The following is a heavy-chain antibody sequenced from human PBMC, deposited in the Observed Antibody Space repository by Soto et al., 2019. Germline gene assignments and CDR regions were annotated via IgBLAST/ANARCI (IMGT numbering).Heavy chain of an antibody. CDR2: ISDSASYA. J-gene: IGHJ4*02. Sequence: VQLVESGGGPVKPGGSLRLSCVASGLSLSDYYMSWIRQAPGGGLEWVSYISDSASYATYADSVKGRFTISRDNAKNTLYLQMNILKSEDTAVYYCATFHSGSGNGFWGQGTLVSVSS. V-gene: IGHV3-11*06. CDR3: ATFHSGSGNGF. CDR1: GLSLSDYY. D-gene: IGHD3-10*01.